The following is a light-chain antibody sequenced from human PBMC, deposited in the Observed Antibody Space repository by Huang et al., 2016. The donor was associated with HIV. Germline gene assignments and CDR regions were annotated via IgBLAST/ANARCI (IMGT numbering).Light chain of an antibody. CDR1: QDITND. CDR2: AAS. V-gene: IGKV1-6*02. J-gene: IGKJ1*01. Sequence: AIQLTQSPSSLSASVGDRVTITCRASQDITNDLGWYQQKPGKAPKRLISAASTFRSGVPSRFSGSGSGTDFTLTISSLQPEDFATYFCLQDFTYPRTFGQGTRVEI. CDR3: LQDFTYPRT.